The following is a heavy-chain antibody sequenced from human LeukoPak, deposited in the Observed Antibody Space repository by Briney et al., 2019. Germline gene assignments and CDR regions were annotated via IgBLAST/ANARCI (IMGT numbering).Heavy chain of an antibody. CDR2: IIPILGIA. D-gene: IGHD2-2*01. V-gene: IGHV1-69*04. J-gene: IGHJ4*02. Sequence: SVKVSCKASGGTFSSYTISWVRQAPGQGLEWMGRIIPILGIANYAQKFQGRVTITADRSTSTAYMELSSLRSEDTAVYYCARDSLGYCSSTSCRPSYYWGQGTLVTVSS. CDR3: ARDSLGYCSSTSCRPSYY. CDR1: GGTFSSYT.